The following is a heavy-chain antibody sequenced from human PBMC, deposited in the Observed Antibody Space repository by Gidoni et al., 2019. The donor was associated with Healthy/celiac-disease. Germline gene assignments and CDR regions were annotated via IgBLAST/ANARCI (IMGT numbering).Heavy chain of an antibody. CDR1: GFTFSSYG. V-gene: IGHV3-30*18. CDR2: ISYDGSNK. CDR3: AKGLVAARLPGGNYYYYYGMDV. J-gene: IGHJ6*02. D-gene: IGHD6-6*01. Sequence: QVQLVESGGGVVQPGRSLRLSCAASGFTFSSYGMHWVRQAPGKGLEWVAVISYDGSNKYYADSVKGRFTISRDNSKNTLYLQMNSLRAEDTAVYYCAKGLVAARLPGGNYYYYYGMDVWGQGTTVTVSS.